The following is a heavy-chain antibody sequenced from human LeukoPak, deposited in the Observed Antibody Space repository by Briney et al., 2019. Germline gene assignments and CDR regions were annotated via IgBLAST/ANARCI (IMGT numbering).Heavy chain of an antibody. V-gene: IGHV4-61*02. Sequence: SQTLSLTCTVSGGSISSGSYYWSWIRQPAGKGLEWIGRIYTSGSTNYNPSLKSRVTISVDTSKNQFSLKLSSVTAADTAVYYCAKGYYGSGSYGWFDYWGQGTLVTVSS. CDR2: IYTSGST. CDR1: GGSISSGSYY. D-gene: IGHD3-10*01. J-gene: IGHJ4*02. CDR3: AKGYYGSGSYGWFDY.